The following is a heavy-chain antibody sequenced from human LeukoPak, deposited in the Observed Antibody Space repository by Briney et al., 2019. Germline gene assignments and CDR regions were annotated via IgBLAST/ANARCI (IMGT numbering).Heavy chain of an antibody. CDR1: GFTVSSHY. CDR2: IFISGST. J-gene: IGHJ4*02. V-gene: IGHV3-53*01. Sequence: GGSLRHSCAASGFTVSSHYMSWVRQAPGKGLEWVSVIFISGSTYYADSVKGRFTISRDNSKNTLYLQLNSLRAEDTAVYYCARPDYDFWSGYYPGPIDYWGQGTLVTVSS. D-gene: IGHD3-3*01. CDR3: ARPDYDFWSGYYPGPIDY.